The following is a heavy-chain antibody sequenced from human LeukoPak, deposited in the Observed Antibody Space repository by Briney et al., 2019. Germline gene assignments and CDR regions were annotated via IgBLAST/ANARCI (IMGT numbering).Heavy chain of an antibody. D-gene: IGHD6-19*01. CDR1: GFTFSSYG. CDR3: AKISSGWYGARTGSIDY. CDR2: IRYDGSNK. J-gene: IGHJ4*02. V-gene: IGHV3-30*02. Sequence: PGGSLRLSCAASGFTFSSYGMHWVRQAPGKGLEWVAFIRYDGSNKYYADSVKGRFTISRDNSKNTLYLQMNSLRAEDTAVYYCAKISSGWYGARTGSIDYWGQGTLVTVSS.